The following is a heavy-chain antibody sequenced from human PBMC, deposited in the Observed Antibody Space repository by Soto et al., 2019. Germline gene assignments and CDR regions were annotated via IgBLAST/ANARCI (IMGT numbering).Heavy chain of an antibody. D-gene: IGHD5-18*01. J-gene: IGHJ4*02. CDR3: AYDTALFTFVY. Sequence: SGPTLVNPTQTLTLTCTFSGFSLSTSGVGVGWIRQPPGKALEWLALIYWDDDKRYSPSLKSRLTITKDTSKNQVFLTMTNIDFVDSATYYFAYDTALFTFVYWGQGTLVTVSS. CDR1: GFSLSTSGVG. CDR2: IYWDDDK. V-gene: IGHV2-5*02.